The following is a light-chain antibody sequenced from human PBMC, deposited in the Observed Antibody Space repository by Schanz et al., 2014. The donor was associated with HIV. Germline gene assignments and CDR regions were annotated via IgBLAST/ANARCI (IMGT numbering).Light chain of an antibody. Sequence: LVLTQSPSASASLGASVKLTCTLDSGHRTYAIAWHQQQPEKGPRYLMNLNSDGSHSKGDGIPDRFSGSSSGTERFLTISSLQSEDEADYYCQTWGTGTWVFGGGTKLTVL. V-gene: IGLV4-69*02. CDR3: QTWGTGTWV. CDR2: LNSDGSH. CDR1: SGHRTYA. J-gene: IGLJ3*02.